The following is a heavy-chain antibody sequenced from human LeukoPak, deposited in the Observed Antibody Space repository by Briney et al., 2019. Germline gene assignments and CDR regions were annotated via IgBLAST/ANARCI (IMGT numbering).Heavy chain of an antibody. D-gene: IGHD5-24*01. J-gene: IGHJ4*02. CDR1: GFAVSSNY. CDR3: VRDIPGISPK. CDR2: IYSGGST. Sequence: GGSLRLSCAASGFAVSSNYMSWVRQAPGKGLEWVAVIYSGGSTNYADSVKGRFTISRDNAKNSLYLQMNSLRVEDTAYYYCVRDIPGISPKWGQGTLVTVSS. V-gene: IGHV3-66*01.